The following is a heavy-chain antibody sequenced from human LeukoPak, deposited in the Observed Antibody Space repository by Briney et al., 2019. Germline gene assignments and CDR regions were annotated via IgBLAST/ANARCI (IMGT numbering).Heavy chain of an antibody. D-gene: IGHD3-10*01. J-gene: IGHJ6*04. Sequence: SETLSLTCAVYGGSFSGYYWSWIRQPPGKGLEWIGYIYYSGSTNYNPSLKSRVTISVDTSKNQFSLKLSSVTAADTAVYYCAREVRGVSVDVLGKGTTVTVSS. CDR1: GGSFSGYY. CDR3: AREVRGVSVDV. V-gene: IGHV4-59*01. CDR2: IYYSGST.